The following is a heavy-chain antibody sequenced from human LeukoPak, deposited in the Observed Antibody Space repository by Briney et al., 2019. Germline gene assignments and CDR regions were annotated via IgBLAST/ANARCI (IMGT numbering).Heavy chain of an antibody. V-gene: IGHV3-15*01. CDR3: TTHLPYHY. Sequence: GGSLTLACAASGFTFTNALMSWGRQAPGKGLEWVGRIKSKTDGGTTDYAAPVKGRFTISRDDSKNTLFLQMNSLKTEDTAVYYCTTHLPYHYWGQGTGVSVSS. J-gene: IGHJ4*02. CDR1: GFTFTNAL. CDR2: IKSKTDGGTT.